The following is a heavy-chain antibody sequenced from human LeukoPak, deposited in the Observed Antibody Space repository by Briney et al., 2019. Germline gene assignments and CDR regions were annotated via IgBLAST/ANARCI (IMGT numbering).Heavy chain of an antibody. Sequence: ASVKVSCKASGYTFTGYYMHWVRQAPGQGLEWMGWINPSGGSTSYAQKFQGRVTMTRDTSTSTVYMELSSLRSEDTAVYYCARGSPYCGGDCYSYGMDVWGQGTTVTVSS. CDR2: INPSGGST. J-gene: IGHJ6*02. CDR3: ARGSPYCGGDCYSYGMDV. CDR1: GYTFTGYY. D-gene: IGHD2-21*02. V-gene: IGHV1-46*01.